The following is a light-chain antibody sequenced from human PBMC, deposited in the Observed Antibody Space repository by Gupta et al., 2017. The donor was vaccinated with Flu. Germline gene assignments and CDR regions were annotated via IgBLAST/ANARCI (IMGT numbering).Light chain of an antibody. J-gene: IGKJ4*01. V-gene: IGKV1-39*01. CDR1: RSISTY. CDR2: AAS. Sequence: SSLSASVGDRVTITCRASRSISTYLNWYRQKPGKAPELLIYAASSWQSGVPSRFRGSGSGADFTLTISSLQPEDFATYYCQQSYTTLSLTFGGGTKVEIK. CDR3: QQSYTTLSLT.